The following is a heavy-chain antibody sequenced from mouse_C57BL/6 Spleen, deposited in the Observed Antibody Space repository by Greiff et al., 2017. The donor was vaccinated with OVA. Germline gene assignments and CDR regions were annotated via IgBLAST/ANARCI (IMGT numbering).Heavy chain of an antibody. CDR3: TRDLGGWLPL. J-gene: IGHJ2*01. CDR1: GFTFSSYA. CDR2: ISSGGDYI. D-gene: IGHD2-3*01. V-gene: IGHV5-9-1*02. Sequence: DVKLQESGEGLVKPGGSLKLSCAASGFTFSSYAMSWVRQTPEKRLEWVAYISSGGDYIYYADTVKGRFTISRDNARNTLYLQMSSLKSEDTAMYYCTRDLGGWLPLWGQGTTLTVSS.